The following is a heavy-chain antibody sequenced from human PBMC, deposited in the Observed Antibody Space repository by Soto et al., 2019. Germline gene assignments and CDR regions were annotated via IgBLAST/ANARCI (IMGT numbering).Heavy chain of an antibody. D-gene: IGHD4-17*01. V-gene: IGHV2-5*02. CDR1: GFSLSTYGVG. Sequence: QITLKESGPTLVKPTQTLTLTCTFSGFSLSTYGVGVGWVRQPPGKALEWLALIYWDDDKRYNPSLKSRLTITKDTSKNQVVLTMTNMDPVDTATYYCAYRVYGDYVDYWGQGTLVTVSS. CDR3: AYRVYGDYVDY. J-gene: IGHJ4*02. CDR2: IYWDDDK.